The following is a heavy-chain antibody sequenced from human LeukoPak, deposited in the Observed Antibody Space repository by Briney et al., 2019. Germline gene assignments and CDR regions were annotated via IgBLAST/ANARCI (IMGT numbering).Heavy chain of an antibody. CDR1: GYSFTNYW. Sequence: PGEPLQISSQGSGYSFTNYWIAWVRPMPGQGLEWMGIIHPGDSDTRYSPSFQEQVTISVDKSVTTAYLQWSSLKASDTAMYFCAGLPHRYFHFWGQGTLVTVSS. CDR3: AGLPHRYFHF. CDR2: IHPGDSDT. V-gene: IGHV5-51*01. J-gene: IGHJ4*02. D-gene: IGHD1-14*01.